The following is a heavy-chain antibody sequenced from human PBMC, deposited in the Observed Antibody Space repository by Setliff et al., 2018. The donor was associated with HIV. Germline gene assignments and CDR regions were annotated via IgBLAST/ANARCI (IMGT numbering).Heavy chain of an antibody. V-gene: IGHV1-8*02. CDR2: MNPNNGNT. Sequence: ASVKVSCKASGYTFTSYDINWVRQATGQGLEWMGWMNPNNGNTGYAQKFQGRVTMTRNTSISTAYMELSSLGSEDTAVYYCAREGNFWRVFDPWGQGTLVTVSS. D-gene: IGHD3-3*01. J-gene: IGHJ5*02. CDR1: GYTFTSYD. CDR3: AREGNFWRVFDP.